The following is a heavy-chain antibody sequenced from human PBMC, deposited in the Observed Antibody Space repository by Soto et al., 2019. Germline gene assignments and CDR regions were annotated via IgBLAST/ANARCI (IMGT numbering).Heavy chain of an antibody. CDR3: ARGPYGDYVSAFDI. V-gene: IGHV3-13*01. CDR2: IGTAGDT. Sequence: GGSLRLSCAASGFTFSSYDMHWVRQATGKGLEWVSAIGTAGDTYYPGSVKGRFTISRENAKNSLYLQMNSLRAEDTAVYYCARGPYGDYVSAFDIWGQGTMVTVSS. D-gene: IGHD4-17*01. J-gene: IGHJ3*02. CDR1: GFTFSSYD.